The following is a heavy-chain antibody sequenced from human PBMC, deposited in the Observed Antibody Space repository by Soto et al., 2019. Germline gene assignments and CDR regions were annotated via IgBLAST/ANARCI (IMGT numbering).Heavy chain of an antibody. Sequence: GGSLRLSCAASGFTFSSYGMHWVRQAPGKGLEWVAVIWYDGSNKYYADSVKGRFTISRDNSKNTLYLQMNSLRAEDTAVYYCARDGYYYDSSGYYPLDYWGQGTLVTVSS. D-gene: IGHD3-22*01. CDR3: ARDGYYYDSSGYYPLDY. CDR1: GFTFSSYG. V-gene: IGHV3-33*01. CDR2: IWYDGSNK. J-gene: IGHJ4*02.